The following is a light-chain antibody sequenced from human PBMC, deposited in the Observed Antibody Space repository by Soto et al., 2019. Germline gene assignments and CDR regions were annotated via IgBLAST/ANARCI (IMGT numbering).Light chain of an antibody. CDR2: SNS. CDR3: AAWDDSLTGVV. Sequence: QSVLTQPPSASGTPGQRVTISCSGSSSNVGSNTVNWYQQLPGTAPKLLIYSNSQRPSGVPDRFSGSKSGTSASLASSGLQSEDEADYYCAAWDDSLTGVVFGGGTKLTVL. J-gene: IGLJ2*01. CDR1: SSNVGSNT. V-gene: IGLV1-44*01.